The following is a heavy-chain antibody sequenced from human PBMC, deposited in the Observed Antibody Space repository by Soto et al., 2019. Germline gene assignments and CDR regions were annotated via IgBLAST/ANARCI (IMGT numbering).Heavy chain of an antibody. CDR2: INSDGSST. CDR3: ARDPLDIVVVPAAKGSYYYYMDV. D-gene: IGHD2-2*01. V-gene: IGHV3-74*01. Sequence: GGSLRLSCAASGFTFSSYWMHWVRQAPGKGLVWVSRINSDGSSTSYEESVKGRFTISRDNAKNTLYLQMNSLRAEDTAVYYCARDPLDIVVVPAAKGSYYYYMDVWGKGTTVTVSS. J-gene: IGHJ6*03. CDR1: GFTFSSYW.